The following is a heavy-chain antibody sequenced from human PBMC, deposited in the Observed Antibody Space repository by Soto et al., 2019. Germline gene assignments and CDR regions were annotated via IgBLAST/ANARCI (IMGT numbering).Heavy chain of an antibody. J-gene: IGHJ3*02. CDR3: AGGWELLSYAFDI. Sequence: EVQLVESGGGLVQPGGSLRLSCAASGFTVSSNYRSWVGQAPGKGLEWVSVIYSGGSTYYADSVKGRFTISRDNSKNTLYLQMNSLRAEDTAVYYCAGGWELLSYAFDIWGQGTMVTVSS. V-gene: IGHV3-66*01. CDR1: GFTVSSNY. CDR2: IYSGGST. D-gene: IGHD1-26*01.